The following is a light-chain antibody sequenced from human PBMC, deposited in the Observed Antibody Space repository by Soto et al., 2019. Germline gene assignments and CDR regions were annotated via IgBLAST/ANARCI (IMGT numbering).Light chain of an antibody. J-gene: IGKJ5*01. CDR2: RAS. CDR3: QQYNTWPIT. V-gene: IGKV3-15*01. CDR1: QTVRNNN. Sequence: VWARAAGTLSLSPWERASLSCRASQTVRNNNLAWYQQKPGQGPRLLVYRASTRTLGIPARFSGSESGTEFTLTISSLQSEDFAVYYCQQYNTWPITFGRGTRLEIK.